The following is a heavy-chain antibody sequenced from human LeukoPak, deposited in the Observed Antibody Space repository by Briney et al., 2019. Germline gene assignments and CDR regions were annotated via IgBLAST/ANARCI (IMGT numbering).Heavy chain of an antibody. J-gene: IGHJ2*01. CDR1: GYTFTSYG. CDR2: ISAYNGNT. D-gene: IGHD6-19*01. V-gene: IGHV1-18*01. CDR3: ARDAGEAEYSSGWNNYWYFDL. Sequence: GASVKVSCKSSGYTFTSYGISWVRQAPGQGIEWMGWISAYNGNTNYAQKLQGRVTMTTDTSTSTAYMELRSLRSDDTAVYYCARDAGEAEYSSGWNNYWYFDLWGRGTLVTVSS.